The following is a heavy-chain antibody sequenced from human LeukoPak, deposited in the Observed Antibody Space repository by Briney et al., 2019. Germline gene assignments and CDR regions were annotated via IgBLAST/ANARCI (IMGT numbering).Heavy chain of an antibody. J-gene: IGHJ6*02. V-gene: IGHV4-4*07. CDR1: GGSISSYY. D-gene: IGHD6-13*01. Sequence: SETLSLTCTVSGGSISSYYWSWIRQPAGKGLEWIGRIYSSGTTTYNPSFKSRVTMSLDTSNNQLSLKLTSVTAADTAVYYCARVSPIPAAGSSYYFAMDVWGQGTTVTVSS. CDR2: IYSSGTT. CDR3: ARVSPIPAAGSSYYFAMDV.